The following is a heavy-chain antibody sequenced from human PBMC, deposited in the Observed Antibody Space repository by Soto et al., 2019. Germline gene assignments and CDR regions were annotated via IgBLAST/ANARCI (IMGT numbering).Heavy chain of an antibody. V-gene: IGHV1-69*12. CDR1: GGTFSSYA. Sequence: QVHLVQSGAVVKKPGSSVKVSCKASGGTFSSYAISWVRQAPGQGLEWMGGIIPIFGTANYAQKFQGRVTITADESTSTAYMGLSSRRSEDTAVYYCARDGSGSDYFDYCGQGTLFTVSA. J-gene: IGHJ4*02. CDR2: IIPIFGTA. CDR3: ARDGSGSDYFDY. D-gene: IGHD3-10*01.